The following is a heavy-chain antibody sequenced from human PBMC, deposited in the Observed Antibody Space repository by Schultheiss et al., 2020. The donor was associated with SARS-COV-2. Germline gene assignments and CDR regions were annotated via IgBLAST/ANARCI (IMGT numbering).Heavy chain of an antibody. J-gene: IGHJ3*02. V-gene: IGHV2-70*11. CDR3: ARTHDYYDSRRYEFDI. CDR2: IDWDDDT. CDR1: GFSLSTSGMC. D-gene: IGHD3-22*01. Sequence: SGPTLVKPTQTLTLTCTFSGFSLSTSGMCVSWIRQPPGKALEWLARIDWDDDTYYSTSLKTRLTISKDTSKNQVVLTMTNMDPVDTATYYCARTHDYYDSRRYEFDIWGQGTMVTVAS.